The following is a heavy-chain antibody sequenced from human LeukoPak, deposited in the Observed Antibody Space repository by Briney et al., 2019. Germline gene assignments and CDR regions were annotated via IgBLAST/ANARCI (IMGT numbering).Heavy chain of an antibody. J-gene: IGHJ4*02. Sequence: GGSLRLSCAASGFTFSSYWMHWVRQAPGKGLVWVSRIIGDGTSTTYADSVRGRFTISRDNAKNTLYLQMNSLRDEDTAVYYCATIYLSSGLWGQGTLVTVSS. CDR3: ATIYLSSGL. CDR2: IIGDGTST. D-gene: IGHD2/OR15-2a*01. CDR1: GFTFSSYW. V-gene: IGHV3-74*01.